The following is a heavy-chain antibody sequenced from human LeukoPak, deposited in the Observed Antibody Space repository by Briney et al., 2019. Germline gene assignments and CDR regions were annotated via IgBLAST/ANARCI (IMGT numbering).Heavy chain of an antibody. CDR3: TRDHRDDWNPGYYFDY. CDR2: IKTQVYGGTT. CDR1: GFTFGDFA. Sequence: PGGSLRLSCTTSGFTFGDFAMNWVRQAPGKGLEWVGLIKTQVYGGTTEYGASVKGRFTISRDDSRAIAYLQMNSLKTEDTAVYFCTRDHRDDWNPGYYFDYWGQGALVTVSS. J-gene: IGHJ4*02. D-gene: IGHD1-1*01. V-gene: IGHV3-49*04.